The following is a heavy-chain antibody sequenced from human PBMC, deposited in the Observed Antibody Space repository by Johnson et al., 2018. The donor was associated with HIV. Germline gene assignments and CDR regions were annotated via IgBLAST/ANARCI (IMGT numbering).Heavy chain of an antibody. V-gene: IGHV3-11*04. CDR3: ARVRPKGSFDI. D-gene: IGHD1-1*01. Sequence: QVQLVESGGGLVKPGGSLRLSCVASGFSFSDYYMSWIRQAPGKGLEWISYMSSSGSTIYHAESVKGRFTISRDNAKNSLYLQMNSLRVEDTAVYYCARVRPKGSFDILGQGTMVTVSS. CDR2: MSSSGSTI. CDR1: GFSFSDYY. J-gene: IGHJ3*02.